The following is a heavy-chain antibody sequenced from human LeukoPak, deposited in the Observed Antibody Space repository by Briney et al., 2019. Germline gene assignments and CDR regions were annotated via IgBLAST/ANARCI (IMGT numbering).Heavy chain of an antibody. D-gene: IGHD5/OR15-5a*01. J-gene: IGHJ4*02. CDR3: VVHSVTSCY. V-gene: IGHV3-48*03. CDR1: GFTFSSYE. Sequence: GGSLRLSCATSGFTFSSYEMNWVRQAPGKGLEGISYITTSGTSTYYADSVKGRFTISRDNGKTALSLQMTSLRAGDTAVYYCVVHSVTSCYWGQGTLVTVSS. CDR2: ITTSGTST.